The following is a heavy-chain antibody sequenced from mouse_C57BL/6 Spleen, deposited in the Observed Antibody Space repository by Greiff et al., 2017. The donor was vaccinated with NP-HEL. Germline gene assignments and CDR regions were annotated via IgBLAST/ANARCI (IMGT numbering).Heavy chain of an antibody. CDR1: GYTFTSYW. D-gene: IGHD2-4*01. Sequence: QVQLKQPGAELVKPGASVKLSCKASGYTFTSYWMQWVKQRPGQGLEWIGEIDPSDSYTNYNQKFKGKATLTVDTSSSTAYMQLSSLTSEDSAVYYCARRDYLYYAMDYWGQGTSVTVSS. CDR2: IDPSDSYT. V-gene: IGHV1-50*01. J-gene: IGHJ4*01. CDR3: ARRDYLYYAMDY.